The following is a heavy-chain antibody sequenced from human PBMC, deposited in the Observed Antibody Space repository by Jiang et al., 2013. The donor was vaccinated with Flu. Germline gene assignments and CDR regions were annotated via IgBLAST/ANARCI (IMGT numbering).Heavy chain of an antibody. CDR1: GFTFTAYY. J-gene: IGHJ4*02. CDR3: ARGHYYDSAGYYYD. V-gene: IGHV1-2*02. Sequence: GAEVKQPGASVKVSCKASGFTFTAYYIHWVRQAPGHGLEWMGWINPNSGATKYPYKFQGRVTMTRDTSISTSYMELSRLRSDDTAVYFCARGHYYDSAGYYYDWGQGTLVT. D-gene: IGHD3-22*01. CDR2: INPNSGAT.